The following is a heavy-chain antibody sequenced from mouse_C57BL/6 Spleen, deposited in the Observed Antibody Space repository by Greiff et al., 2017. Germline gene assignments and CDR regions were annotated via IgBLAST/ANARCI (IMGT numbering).Heavy chain of an antibody. Sequence: EVMLVESGEGLVKPGGSLKLSCAASGFTFSSYAMSWVRQTPEKRLEWVAYISSGGDYIYYADTVKGRFTISRDNARNTLYLQMSSLKSEDTAMXYCTRDGDYYGSSYVGYAMDYWGQGTSGTVSS. D-gene: IGHD1-1*01. V-gene: IGHV5-9-1*02. CDR3: TRDGDYYGSSYVGYAMDY. J-gene: IGHJ4*01. CDR1: GFTFSSYA. CDR2: ISSGGDYI.